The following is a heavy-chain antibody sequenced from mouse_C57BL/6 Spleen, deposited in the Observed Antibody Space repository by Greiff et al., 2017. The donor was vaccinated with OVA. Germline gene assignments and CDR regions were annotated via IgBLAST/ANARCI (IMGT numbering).Heavy chain of an antibody. D-gene: IGHD2-3*01. Sequence: VQLQQSGAELVKPGASVKLSCKASGYAFSSYWMNWVKQRPGKGLEWIGQIYPGDGDTNYTGKFKGKATMSADKSSSTPYMQLSSLTSEDSAVDFCARDGRAWFAVWGQGTLVTVSA. CDR3: ARDGRAWFAV. CDR1: GYAFSSYW. J-gene: IGHJ3*01. CDR2: IYPGDGDT. V-gene: IGHV1-80*01.